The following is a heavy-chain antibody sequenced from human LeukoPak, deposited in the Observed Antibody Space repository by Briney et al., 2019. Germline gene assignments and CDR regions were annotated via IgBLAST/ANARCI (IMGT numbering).Heavy chain of an antibody. D-gene: IGHD6-13*01. J-gene: IGHJ4*02. CDR1: GGSIDSHY. CDR3: ARANFPGTSFDY. V-gene: IGHV4-59*11. Sequence: PSETLSLTCIVSGGSIDSHYWGWIRQPPGKGLEWIGYIYSRGSTNYNPSLKSRVTISVDTSKNQFSLKLSSVTAADTAVYYCARANFPGTSFDYWGQGTLVTVSS. CDR2: IYSRGST.